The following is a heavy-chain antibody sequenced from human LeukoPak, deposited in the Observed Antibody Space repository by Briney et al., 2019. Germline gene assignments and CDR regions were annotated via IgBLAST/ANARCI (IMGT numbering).Heavy chain of an antibody. Sequence: PSETLSLTCAVYGGSFSGYYWSWIRQPPGKGLEWIGEINHSGSTNYNPSLKSRVTISVDTSKNQFSLKLSSVTAADTAVYYCARGVVVPAAIPPAYYYGMDVWGQGTTVTVSS. V-gene: IGHV4-34*01. J-gene: IGHJ6*02. CDR1: GGSFSGYY. D-gene: IGHD2-2*02. CDR3: ARGVVVPAAIPPAYYYGMDV. CDR2: INHSGST.